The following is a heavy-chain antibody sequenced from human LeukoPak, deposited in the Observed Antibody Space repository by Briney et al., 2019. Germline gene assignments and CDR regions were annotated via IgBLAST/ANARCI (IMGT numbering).Heavy chain of an antibody. CDR2: ISSSGGST. CDR3: AKYVGYGVNYGSDY. V-gene: IGHV3-23*01. D-gene: IGHD4-17*01. CDR1: GFTFSSYA. J-gene: IGHJ4*02. Sequence: GGSLRLSCTTSGFTFSSYAMSWVRQAPGKGLEWVSTISSSGGSTYYADSVKGRFTISRDNSKNTLYLHMKSLRAEDTAVYYCAKYVGYGVNYGSDYWGQGTLVTVSS.